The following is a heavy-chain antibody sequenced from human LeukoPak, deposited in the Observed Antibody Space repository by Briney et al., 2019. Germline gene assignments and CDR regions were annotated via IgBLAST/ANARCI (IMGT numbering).Heavy chain of an antibody. Sequence: GGSLRLSYAASGFTFSSYSMNWVRQAPGKGLEWVSYISSSSSTIYYADSVKGRFTISRDNAKNSLYLQMNSLRAEDTAVYYCARGIGYYGSGTNWFDPWGQGTLVTVSS. CDR1: GFTFSSYS. CDR3: ARGIGYYGSGTNWFDP. D-gene: IGHD3-10*01. V-gene: IGHV3-48*04. J-gene: IGHJ5*02. CDR2: ISSSSSTI.